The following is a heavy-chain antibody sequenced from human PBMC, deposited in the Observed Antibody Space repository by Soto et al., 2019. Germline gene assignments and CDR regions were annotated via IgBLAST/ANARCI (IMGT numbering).Heavy chain of an antibody. CDR1: GFTFSHYA. V-gene: IGHV3-30*18. Sequence: QVQLVESGGGVVQPGRSLRLSCAASGFTFSHYAMHWVRQAPGKGLESLALMSYDGSNEYYADSVKGRFTISRDNSKNTLYLQMTSLRAEDTAVYYCAKDGSHNFDYWGQGTLVTVSS. D-gene: IGHD1-26*01. J-gene: IGHJ4*02. CDR3: AKDGSHNFDY. CDR2: MSYDGSNE.